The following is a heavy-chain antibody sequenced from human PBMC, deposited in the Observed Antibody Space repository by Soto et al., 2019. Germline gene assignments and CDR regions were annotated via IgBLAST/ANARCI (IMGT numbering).Heavy chain of an antibody. CDR1: GGTFSSYA. V-gene: IGHV1-69*13. CDR2: IIPIFGTA. J-gene: IGHJ6*02. CDR3: ARDPGEWLGDTKYYYYGMDV. Sequence: ASVKVSCKASGGTFSSYAISWVRQAPGQGLEWMGGIIPIFGTANYAQKFQGRVTITADESTSTAYMELSSLRSEDTAVYYCARDPGEWLGDTKYYYYGMDVWGQGTTVTVS. D-gene: IGHD3-3*01.